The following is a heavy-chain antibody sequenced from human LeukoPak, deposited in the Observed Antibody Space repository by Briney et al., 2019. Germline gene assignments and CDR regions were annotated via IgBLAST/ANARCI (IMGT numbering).Heavy chain of an antibody. CDR3: ARHGRWELRYYFDY. CDR2: IYYSGST. Sequence: PSETLSLTCTVSGGSISSSSYYWGWIRQPPGKGLEWIESIYYSGSTYYNPSLKSRVTISVDTSKNQFSLKLSSVTAADTAVYYCARHGRWELRYYFDYWGQGTLVTVSS. V-gene: IGHV4-39*01. CDR1: GGSISSSSYY. D-gene: IGHD1-26*01. J-gene: IGHJ4*02.